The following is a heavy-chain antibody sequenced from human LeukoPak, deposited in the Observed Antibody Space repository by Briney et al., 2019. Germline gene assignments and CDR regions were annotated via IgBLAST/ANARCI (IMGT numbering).Heavy chain of an antibody. CDR3: NYYDSSGYYDY. V-gene: IGHV3-73*01. Sequence: GGSLKLSCAASGFTFSGSAMHWVRQASGKGLEWVGRIRSKANSYATAYAASVKGRFTISRDDSKNTAYLQMNSLKTEDTAVYYCNYYDSSGYYDYWGQGTLVTVSS. CDR2: IRSKANSYAT. J-gene: IGHJ4*02. CDR1: GFTFSGSA. D-gene: IGHD3-22*01.